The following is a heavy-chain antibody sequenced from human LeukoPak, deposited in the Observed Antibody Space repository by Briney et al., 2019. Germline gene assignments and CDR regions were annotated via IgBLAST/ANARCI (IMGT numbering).Heavy chain of an antibody. CDR1: GFTFSDYY. Sequence: PGGSLRLSCAASGFTFSDYYMSWIRQAPGKGLEWVSYISSSGSTIYYADSVKGRFTISRDNAKNSLYLQMNSLRAEDTAVYYCASLEKFSSSWLLMDVWGQGTTVTVSS. CDR2: ISSSGSTI. CDR3: ASLEKFSSSWLLMDV. V-gene: IGHV3-11*01. J-gene: IGHJ6*02. D-gene: IGHD6-13*01.